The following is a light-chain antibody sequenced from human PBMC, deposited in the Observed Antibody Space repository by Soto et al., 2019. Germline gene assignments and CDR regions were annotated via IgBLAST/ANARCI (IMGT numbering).Light chain of an antibody. CDR2: KTS. J-gene: IGKJ2*01. CDR3: QQYKTLYT. V-gene: IGKV1-5*03. Sequence: DLQMTQSPSTLSASVGDRVTVTCRASQNIDTWLAWYQQKPGKAPKLLIYKTSSLESGVPSRFSGSGSGTEFTLTISSLQPDDFATYYCQQYKTLYTFGQGTNLEIK. CDR1: QNIDTW.